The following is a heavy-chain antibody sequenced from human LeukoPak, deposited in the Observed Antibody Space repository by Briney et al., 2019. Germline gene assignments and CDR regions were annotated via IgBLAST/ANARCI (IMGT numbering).Heavy chain of an antibody. CDR2: IWYDGGNK. D-gene: IGHD6-19*01. J-gene: IGHJ4*02. CDR3: ARDLSIAVFGY. V-gene: IGHV3-33*01. Sequence: GRSLRLSCAASGFTFTSYGMHWVRQAPGKGLEWVAVIWYDGGNKYYVDSVKGRFTISRDNSKNTVYLQMNSLRAEDTAVYFCARDLSIAVFGYWGQGTLVTVSS. CDR1: GFTFTSYG.